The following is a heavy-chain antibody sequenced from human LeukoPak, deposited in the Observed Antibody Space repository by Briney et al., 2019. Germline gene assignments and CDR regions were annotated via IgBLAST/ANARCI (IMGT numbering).Heavy chain of an antibody. Sequence: SETLSLTCAVYGGSFSGYYWSWIRQPPGKGLEWIGEINHSGSTNYNPSLKSRVTISVDTSKNQFSLKLSSVTAADTAVYYCARDAMVITTNWFDPWGQGTLVAVSS. D-gene: IGHD3-22*01. CDR3: ARDAMVITTNWFDP. CDR2: INHSGST. V-gene: IGHV4-34*01. CDR1: GGSFSGYY. J-gene: IGHJ5*02.